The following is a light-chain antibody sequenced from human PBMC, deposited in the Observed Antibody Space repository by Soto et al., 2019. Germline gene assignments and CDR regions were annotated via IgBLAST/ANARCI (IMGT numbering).Light chain of an antibody. Sequence: QSVLTQQPSVSGAPGQRVTISCTGSSANIGAGYDVHWYQQLPGTAPKLLIYGNSNRPSGVPDRFSGSKSGTSASLAITGLQAEDEADYYCQSYDSSLSGGVFGVGTKVTVL. CDR1: SANIGAGYD. J-gene: IGLJ3*02. CDR3: QSYDSSLSGGV. CDR2: GNS. V-gene: IGLV1-40*01.